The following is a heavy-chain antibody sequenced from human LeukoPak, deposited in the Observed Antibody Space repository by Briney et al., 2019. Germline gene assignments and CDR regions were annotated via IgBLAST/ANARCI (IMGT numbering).Heavy chain of an antibody. CDR3: ARDRDAGTLGLFDL. J-gene: IGHJ4*02. CDR1: EFAFGSSW. CDR2: INQDGSEK. V-gene: IGHV3-7*01. D-gene: IGHD2-21*01. Sequence: GGSLRLSCAASEFAFGSSWMAWVRQAPGKGPEWVATINQDGSEKSYVDSVKGRFTISRDNAKNSLYLEMNSLRAEDTAVYYCARDRDAGTLGLFDLWGQGTLVTVSS.